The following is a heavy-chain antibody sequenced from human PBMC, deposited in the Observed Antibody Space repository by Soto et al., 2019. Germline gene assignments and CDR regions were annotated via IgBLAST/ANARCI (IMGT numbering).Heavy chain of an antibody. CDR2: IYHSGTT. D-gene: IGHD2-15*01. J-gene: IGHJ6*02. V-gene: IGHV4-31*03. CDR1: GGSINSGGYY. Sequence: PSETLSLTCTVSGGSINSGGYYWSWIRQHPGKGLEWIGYIYHSGTTYYNPSLRSRVTISVDTSKNQFSLNLSSVTAADTAVYYCASPRCIGGSCRTGGVDVWGQGTTVTVSS. CDR3: ASPRCIGGSCRTGGVDV.